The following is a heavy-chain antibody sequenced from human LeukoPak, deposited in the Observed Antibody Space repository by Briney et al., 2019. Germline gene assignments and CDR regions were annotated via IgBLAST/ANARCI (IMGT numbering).Heavy chain of an antibody. CDR3: AKDFGSWRSSSSVH. CDR1: GFTFSSYG. V-gene: IGHV3-30*18. D-gene: IGHD6-13*01. J-gene: IGHJ4*02. CDR2: ISYDGSNK. Sequence: GSLXLSCAASGFTFSSYGMHWVRQAPGKGLEWXAVISYDGSNKYYADSVKGRFTISRDNSKNTLYLQMNSLRAEDTAVYYCAKDFGSWRSSSSVHWGQGTLVTVSS.